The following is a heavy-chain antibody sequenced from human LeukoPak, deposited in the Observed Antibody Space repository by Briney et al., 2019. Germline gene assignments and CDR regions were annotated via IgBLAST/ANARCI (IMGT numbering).Heavy chain of an antibody. V-gene: IGHV1-2*02. CDR1: GYTFTGYY. CDR2: INPNSGGT. Sequence: VASVKVSCKASGYTFTGYYMHWVRQAPGQGLEWMGWINPNSGGTNYAQKFQGRVTMTRDTSISTAYMELSRLRSDDTAVYYCARDFFARPDYYYYMDVWGKGTTVTVSS. D-gene: IGHD6-6*01. CDR3: ARDFFARPDYYYYMDV. J-gene: IGHJ6*03.